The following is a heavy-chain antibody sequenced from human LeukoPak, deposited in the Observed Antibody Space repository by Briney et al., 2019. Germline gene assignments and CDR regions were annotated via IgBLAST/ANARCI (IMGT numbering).Heavy chain of an antibody. CDR1: GFTFSSYG. D-gene: IGHD3-10*01. V-gene: IGHV3-33*01. J-gene: IGHJ2*01. Sequence: PGGSLRLSCAASGFTFSSYGMHWVRQAPGKGLEWVAVIWYDGSNKYYADSVKGRFTISRDNSKNTLYLQMNSLRAEDTALYYCARGGRFGDLILYWYFDLWGRGTLVTVSS. CDR2: IWYDGSNK. CDR3: ARGGRFGDLILYWYFDL.